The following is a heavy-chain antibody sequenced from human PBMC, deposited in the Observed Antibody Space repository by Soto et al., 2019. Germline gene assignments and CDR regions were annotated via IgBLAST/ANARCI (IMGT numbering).Heavy chain of an antibody. D-gene: IGHD3-3*01. CDR3: ARDRGVKDFLSGPPPREYHYGMGV. J-gene: IGHJ6*02. CDR1: GYTFTSYG. CDR2: ISAYNGNT. V-gene: IGHV1-18*04. Sequence: ASVKVSCKASGYTFTSYGISWVRQAPGQGLEWMGWISAYNGNTNYAQKLQGRVTMTTDTSTSTAYMELRSLRSDDTAVYYCARDRGVKDFLSGPPPREYHYGMGVSGQGTTVTVSS.